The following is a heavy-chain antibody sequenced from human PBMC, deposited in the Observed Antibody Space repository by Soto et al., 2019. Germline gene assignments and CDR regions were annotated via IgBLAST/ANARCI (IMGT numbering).Heavy chain of an antibody. CDR2: IYYSGST. D-gene: IGHD3-16*01. Sequence: PSETLSLTCSVSGDSVSSGFYYWTWIRQSPVKGLEWIGNIYYSGSTEYNPSLTSRVTISFDMSKNQLSLTLTSVTAADTAVYYCARGAGFSYASTWFDIWGQGTLVTVSS. CDR3: ARGAGFSYASTWFDI. CDR1: GDSVSSGFYY. V-gene: IGHV4-61*01. J-gene: IGHJ5*02.